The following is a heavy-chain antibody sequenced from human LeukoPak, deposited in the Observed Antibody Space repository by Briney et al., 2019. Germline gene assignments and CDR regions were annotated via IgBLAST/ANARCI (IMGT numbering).Heavy chain of an antibody. CDR3: ARDRRGYYDSSGYYLAADYYYYYGMDV. J-gene: IGHJ6*02. Sequence: PGGSLRLSCAASGFTFSIYEMNWVRQAPGKGLECVSYISSSCSTIYYADSVKGRFTISRDNAKNSLYLQMNSLRSEDTAVYYCARDRRGYYDSSGYYLAADYYYYYGMDVWGQGTTVPVSS. D-gene: IGHD3-22*01. CDR1: GFTFSIYE. CDR2: ISSSCSTI. V-gene: IGHV3-48*03.